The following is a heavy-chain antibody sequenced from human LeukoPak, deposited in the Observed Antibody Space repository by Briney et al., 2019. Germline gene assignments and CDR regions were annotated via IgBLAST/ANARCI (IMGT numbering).Heavy chain of an antibody. V-gene: IGHV4-38-2*02. CDR3: ARDNRSGTYSWFDP. Sequence: SETLSLTCAVSTYFISSGYYWGWIRQPPGKGLEWIGSIYHSGSTYYNPSLKSRVTISVDTSKNQFSLKLSSVTAADTAVYYCARDNRSGTYSWFDPWGQGSLVSVSS. J-gene: IGHJ5*02. D-gene: IGHD3-10*01. CDR1: TYFISSGYY. CDR2: IYHSGST.